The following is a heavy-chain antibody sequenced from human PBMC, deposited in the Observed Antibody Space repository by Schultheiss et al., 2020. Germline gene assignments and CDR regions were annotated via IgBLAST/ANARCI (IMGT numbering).Heavy chain of an antibody. Sequence: SETLSLTCTVSGGSISSGGYYWSWIRQHPGKGLEWIGYIYYSGSTYYNPSLKSRVTISVDTSKNQFSLKLSSVTAADTAVYYCARGLRYFDWLLSNWGQGTLVNVSS. J-gene: IGHJ4*02. CDR3: ARGLRYFDWLLSN. CDR1: GGSISSGGYY. CDR2: IYYSGST. D-gene: IGHD3-9*01. V-gene: IGHV4-31*03.